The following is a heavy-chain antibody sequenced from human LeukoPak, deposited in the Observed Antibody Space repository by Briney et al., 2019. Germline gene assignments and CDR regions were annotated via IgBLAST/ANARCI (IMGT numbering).Heavy chain of an antibody. J-gene: IGHJ5*02. CDR1: GFTFSSYG. D-gene: IGHD2-21*02. CDR3: ARFDGDSDNWFDP. CDR2: IRYDGSNK. V-gene: IGHV3-30*02. Sequence: PGGSLRLSCAASGFTFSSYGMHWVRQAPGKGLEWVAFIRYDGSNKYYADSVKGRFTISRDNAKNSLYLQMNSLRAEDTAVYYCARFDGDSDNWFDPWGQGTLVTVSS.